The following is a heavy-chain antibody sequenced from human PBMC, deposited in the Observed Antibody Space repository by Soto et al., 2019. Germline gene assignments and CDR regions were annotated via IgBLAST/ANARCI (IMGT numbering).Heavy chain of an antibody. V-gene: IGHV3-30*18. CDR2: ISYDGSNK. D-gene: IGHD6-19*01. Sequence: QVQLVESGGGVVQPGRSLRLSCAASGFSFSSYGMHWVRQAPGKGLDWVAVISYDGSNKYYADSVKGRFTISRDNSKNTLYLQMNSLRAEDTAVYYCPKDRGWLAERYYYGMDVWGQGTTVTVSS. J-gene: IGHJ6*02. CDR3: PKDRGWLAERYYYGMDV. CDR1: GFSFSSYG.